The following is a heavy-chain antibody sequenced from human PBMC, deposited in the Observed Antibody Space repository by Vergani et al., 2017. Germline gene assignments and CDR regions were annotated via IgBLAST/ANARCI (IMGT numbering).Heavy chain of an antibody. J-gene: IGHJ4*02. V-gene: IGHV4-61*02. CDR1: GGSISSGSYY. D-gene: IGHD6-13*01. CDR3: ARGIGSSLVGAYFDY. Sequence: QVQLQESGPGLVKPSQTLSLTCTVSGGSISSGSYYWSWIRQPAGKGLEWIGRIYTSGSTNYNPSLKSRVTISVDTSKNQFSLKLSSVTAADTAVYYCARGIGSSLVGAYFDYWGQGTLVTVSS. CDR2: IYTSGST.